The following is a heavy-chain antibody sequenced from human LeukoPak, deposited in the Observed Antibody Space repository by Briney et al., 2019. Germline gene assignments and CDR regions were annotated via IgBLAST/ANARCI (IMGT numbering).Heavy chain of an antibody. J-gene: IGHJ2*01. CDR2: ISGSGGST. CDR1: GFAFSSYA. Sequence: GGSLRLSCAASGFAFSSYAMSWVRQAPGKGLEWVSSISGSGGSTYYADSVKGRFTISRDNSKNTLDLQMNSLRAEDTAVYYCAKSGGSSIPRFFDLWGRGTLVTVSS. V-gene: IGHV3-23*01. D-gene: IGHD1-26*01. CDR3: AKSGGSSIPRFFDL.